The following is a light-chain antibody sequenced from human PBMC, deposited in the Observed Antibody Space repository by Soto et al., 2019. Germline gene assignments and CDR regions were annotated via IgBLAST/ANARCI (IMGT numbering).Light chain of an antibody. J-gene: IGLJ3*02. CDR1: SYDVGAYNY. CDR3: TSYTIASTWV. Sequence: QSALTQPASVSGSPGQSITISCTGTSYDVGAYNYVSWYQQHPGKAPKLMISEVSNRPSGISNRFSGSKSGNTASLTISGLQAEDEADYYCTSYTIASTWVFGGGTKLTVL. V-gene: IGLV2-14*01. CDR2: EVS.